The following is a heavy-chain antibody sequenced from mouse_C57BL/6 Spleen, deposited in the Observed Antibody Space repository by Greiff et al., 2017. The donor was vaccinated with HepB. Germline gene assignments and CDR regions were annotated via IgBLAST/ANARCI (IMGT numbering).Heavy chain of an antibody. V-gene: IGHV5-12*01. CDR3: ARGFYDCDGYYAMDY. J-gene: IGHJ4*01. CDR1: GFTFCDYY. D-gene: IGHD2-4*01. CDR2: ISNGGGCT. Sequence: EVHLVESGGGLVQPGGSLKLSYAASGFTFCDYYMYWVRQTPEKRLEWVAYISNGGGCTYYPDTGKGRFTICRDNAKNTLYLQTSRLKSEDTAMYYCARGFYDCDGYYAMDYWGQGTSVTVSS.